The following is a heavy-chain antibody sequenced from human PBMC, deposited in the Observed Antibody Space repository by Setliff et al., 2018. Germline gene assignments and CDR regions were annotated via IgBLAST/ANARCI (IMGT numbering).Heavy chain of an antibody. Sequence: ASVKVSCKASGGTFSSYAISWVRQAPGQGLEWMGWINPNSGGTNYAQKFQGWVTMTRDTAISTAYMELSRLTSDDTAVYYCARAGYTSSSLYYYMDVWGKGTTVTSP. CDR1: GGTFSSYA. CDR3: ARAGYTSSSLYYYMDV. D-gene: IGHD6-6*01. J-gene: IGHJ6*03. V-gene: IGHV1-2*04. CDR2: INPNSGGT.